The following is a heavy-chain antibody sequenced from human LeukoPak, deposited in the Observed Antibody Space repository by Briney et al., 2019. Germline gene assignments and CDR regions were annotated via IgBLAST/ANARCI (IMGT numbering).Heavy chain of an antibody. Sequence: PGGSLRLSCAASGFTFSSYAMSWVRQAPGKGLEWVSAISGSGGSTYYADSVKGRFTISRDNAKNSLYLQMNSLRAEDTAVYYCARTYSFYSRGAFDIWGQGTMVTVSS. CDR2: ISGSGGST. V-gene: IGHV3-23*01. J-gene: IGHJ3*02. D-gene: IGHD6-25*01. CDR3: ARTYSFYSRGAFDI. CDR1: GFTFSSYA.